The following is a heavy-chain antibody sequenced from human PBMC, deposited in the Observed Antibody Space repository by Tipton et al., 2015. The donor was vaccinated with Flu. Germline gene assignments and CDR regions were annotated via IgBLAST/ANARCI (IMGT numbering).Heavy chain of an antibody. Sequence: QLVQSGGGVVRPGGSLRLSCAASGFTFNDYDMSWVRQAPGKGLEWVSGINWKGGSTGYADSVKGRFTISRDNAKNSLYLQMNSLRAEDTAVYYCARELPYSSGWYPPPMDVWGQGP. D-gene: IGHD6-19*01. CDR2: INWKGGST. CDR3: ARELPYSSGWYPPPMDV. CDR1: GFTFNDYD. V-gene: IGHV3-20*04. J-gene: IGHJ6*02.